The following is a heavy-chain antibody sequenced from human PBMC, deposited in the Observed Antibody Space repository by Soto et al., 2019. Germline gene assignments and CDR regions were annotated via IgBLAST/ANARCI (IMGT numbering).Heavy chain of an antibody. CDR2: IWYDGSNK. CDR3: ARDFLGSYYDYDYGMDV. V-gene: IGHV3-33*01. CDR1: GFTFSSYG. D-gene: IGHD1-26*01. J-gene: IGHJ6*02. Sequence: QVQLVESGGGVVQPGRSLRLSCAASGFTFSSYGMHWVRQAPGKGLEWVAVIWYDGSNKYYADSVKGRFTISRDNSKNPLELQVNSLRAEDTAVYYCARDFLGSYYDYDYGMDVWGQGTTVTVSS.